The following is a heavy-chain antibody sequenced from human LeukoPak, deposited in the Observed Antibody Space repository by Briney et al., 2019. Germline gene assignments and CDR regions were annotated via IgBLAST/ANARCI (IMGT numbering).Heavy chain of an antibody. CDR2: IRSKANSYAR. CDR3: AKGYYDYVWGSYYFDY. J-gene: IGHJ4*02. CDR1: GFTFGGSA. V-gene: IGHV3-73*01. D-gene: IGHD3-16*01. Sequence: GGSLRLSCAASGFTFGGSAMHWVRQASGKGLEWVGRIRSKANSYARAYAASVKGRFTISRDDSKNTAYLQMNSLRAEDTAVYYCAKGYYDYVWGSYYFDYWGQGTLVTVSS.